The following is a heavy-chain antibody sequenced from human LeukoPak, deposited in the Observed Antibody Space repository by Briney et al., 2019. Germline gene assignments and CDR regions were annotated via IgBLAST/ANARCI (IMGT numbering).Heavy chain of an antibody. CDR1: GFTFSSYA. Sequence: PGGSLRLSCAASGFTFSSYAMSWVRRAPGKGLEWVSAISGSGGSTYYADSVKGRFTISRDNSKNTLYLQMNSLRAEDTAVYYCAKVGHYDFWSGYSVHFDYWGQGTLVTVSS. CDR3: AKVGHYDFWSGYSVHFDY. D-gene: IGHD3-3*01. CDR2: ISGSGGST. V-gene: IGHV3-23*01. J-gene: IGHJ4*02.